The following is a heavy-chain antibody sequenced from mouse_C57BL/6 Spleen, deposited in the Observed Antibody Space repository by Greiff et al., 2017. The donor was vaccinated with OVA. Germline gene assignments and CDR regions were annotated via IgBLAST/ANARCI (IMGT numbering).Heavy chain of an antibody. CDR2: IYPGGGYT. CDR3: ARSYYSNRGYFDV. CDR1: GYTFTNYW. D-gene: IGHD2-5*01. V-gene: IGHV1-63*01. J-gene: IGHJ1*03. Sequence: VHLVESGAELVRPGTSVKMSCKASGYTFTNYWIGWAKQRPGHGLEWIGNIYPGGGYTNYNEKFKGKATLTADKSSSTAYMQLSSLTSEDSAIYFCARSYYSNRGYFDVWGTGTTVTVSS.